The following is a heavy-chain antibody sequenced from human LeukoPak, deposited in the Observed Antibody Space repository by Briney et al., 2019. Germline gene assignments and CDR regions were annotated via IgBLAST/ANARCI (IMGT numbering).Heavy chain of an antibody. CDR1: GGSISSGSDY. CDR2: IYTSGST. V-gene: IGHV4-61*02. D-gene: IGHD5-24*01. Sequence: PSQTLSLTCIVSGGSISSGSDYWSWIRQPAGKGLEWIGRIYTSGSTNYHPSLKSRVTISVDTSKNQFSLKLSSVTAADTAVYYCASHNDGYNYAFDVWGQGTMVTVSS. J-gene: IGHJ3*01. CDR3: ASHNDGYNYAFDV.